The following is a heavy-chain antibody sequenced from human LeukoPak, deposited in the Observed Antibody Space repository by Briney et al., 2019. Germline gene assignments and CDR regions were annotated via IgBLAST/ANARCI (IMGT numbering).Heavy chain of an antibody. V-gene: IGHV4-30-2*01. Sequence: SETLSITCAVSGGSISSGGYSWSWIRQPPGKGLEWIGYIYHSGSTYYNPSLKSRVTISVDRSKNQFSLKLSSVTAADTAMYYCARGNPILRRPQYFDLWGRGTLVTVSS. CDR1: GGSISSGGYS. J-gene: IGHJ2*01. CDR3: ARGNPILRRPQYFDL. CDR2: IYHSGST. D-gene: IGHD3-16*01.